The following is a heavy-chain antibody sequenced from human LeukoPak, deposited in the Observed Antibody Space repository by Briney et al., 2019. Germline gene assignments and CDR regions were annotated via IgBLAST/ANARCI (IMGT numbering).Heavy chain of an antibody. Sequence: PGGSLRLSCAASGFTVSSNYMSWVRQAPGKGLEWVSVIYSGGSTYYADSVKGRFTISRDNSKNTLYLQMNSLRAEDTAVYYCARDRQSYYYGMDVWGQGTTVTVSS. CDR2: IYSGGST. CDR1: GFTVSSNY. V-gene: IGHV3-66*01. J-gene: IGHJ6*02. CDR3: ARDRQSYYYGMDV.